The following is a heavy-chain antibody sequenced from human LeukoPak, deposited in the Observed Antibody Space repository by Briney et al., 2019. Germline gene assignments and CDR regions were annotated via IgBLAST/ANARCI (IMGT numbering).Heavy chain of an antibody. CDR1: GYTFTGYY. CDR3: ARGPYSSGL. CDR2: INPNSGGT. D-gene: IGHD3-22*01. Sequence: GASVTVSCKASGYTFTGYYMHWVRQAPGQGLEWMGWINPNSGGTNYAQKFQGRVTMTRDTSTSTVYMELSSLRSEDTAVYYCARGPYSSGLWGQGTLVTVSS. J-gene: IGHJ4*02. V-gene: IGHV1-2*02.